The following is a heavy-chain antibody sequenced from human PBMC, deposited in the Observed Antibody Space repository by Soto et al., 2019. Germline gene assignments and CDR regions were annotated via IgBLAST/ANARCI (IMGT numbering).Heavy chain of an antibody. J-gene: IGHJ1*01. CDR3: AKDHRDYQFFHQ. CDR2: ISGSGDNT. Sequence: EVQLLESGGGLVQPGGSLRLSCAASGFIFTSYTLNWVRQAPGKGLEWVSGISGSGDNTYYADSVKGRFIISRDNSKNTLHLQLNSLRVDDTAVYYCAKDHRDYQFFHQWGQGTLVTVSS. V-gene: IGHV3-23*01. CDR1: GFIFTSYT. D-gene: IGHD4-17*01.